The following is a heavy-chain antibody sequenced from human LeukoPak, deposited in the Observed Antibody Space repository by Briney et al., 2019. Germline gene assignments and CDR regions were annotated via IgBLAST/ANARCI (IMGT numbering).Heavy chain of an antibody. CDR3: ARDHIDGLLLHAFDI. V-gene: IGHV1-2*02. J-gene: IGHJ3*02. CDR2: ISPNSGGT. Sequence: ASVKVSCKASGYTFTGYCMHWVRQAPGQGLEWMGWISPNSGGTNYAQKFQGRVTMTRDTSISTAYMELSRLRSDDTAVYYCARDHIDGLLLHAFDIWGQGTMVTVSS. CDR1: GYTFTGYC. D-gene: IGHD2-21*02.